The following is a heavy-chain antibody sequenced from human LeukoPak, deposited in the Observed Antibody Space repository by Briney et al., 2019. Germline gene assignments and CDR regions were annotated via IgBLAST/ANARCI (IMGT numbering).Heavy chain of an antibody. J-gene: IGHJ4*02. CDR2: ISYDGSNK. V-gene: IGHV3-30*03. CDR3: ARDRGPRTGFMVREAYDY. D-gene: IGHD3-10*01. CDR1: GFTFSSYG. Sequence: PGGSLRLSCAASGFTFSSYGMHWVRQAPGKGLEWVAVISYDGSNKYYADSVKGRFTISRDNSKNTLYLQMNSLRVEDTAVYYCARDRGPRTGFMVREAYDYWGQGTLVTVSS.